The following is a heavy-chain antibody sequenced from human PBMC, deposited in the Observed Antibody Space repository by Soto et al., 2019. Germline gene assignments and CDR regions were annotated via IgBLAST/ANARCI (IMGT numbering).Heavy chain of an antibody. V-gene: IGHV1-8*01. J-gene: IGHJ6*03. D-gene: IGHD3-9*01. CDR3: ARASTIDSPYYYYYMDG. Sequence: GASVKVSCKASGYTFTSYYINWVRQATGQGLEWMGWMNPNSGNTGYAQKFQGRVTMTRNTSISTAYMELSSLRSEDTAVYYCARASTIDSPYYYYYMDGWGKGTTVTVSS. CDR2: MNPNSGNT. CDR1: GYTFTSYY.